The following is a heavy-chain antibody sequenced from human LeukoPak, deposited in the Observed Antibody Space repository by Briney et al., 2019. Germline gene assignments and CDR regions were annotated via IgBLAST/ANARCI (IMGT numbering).Heavy chain of an antibody. CDR1: GFTVSSNY. CDR3: AKGQELDDGVFDS. CDR2: IRSNGETT. D-gene: IGHD1-1*01. Sequence: GGSLRLSCAASGFTVSSNYMSWVRQAPGKGLEWVSTIRSNGETTYNADSVKGRFTISRDNSKKTLYLQLNSLRVEDTAIYYCAKGQELDDGVFDSWGQGTLVTVSS. V-gene: IGHV3-23*01. J-gene: IGHJ4*02.